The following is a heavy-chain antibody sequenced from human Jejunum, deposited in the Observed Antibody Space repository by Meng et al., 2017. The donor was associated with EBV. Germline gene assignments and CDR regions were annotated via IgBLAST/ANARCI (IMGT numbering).Heavy chain of an antibody. CDR2: ISVYRGNT. J-gene: IGHJ4*02. CDR3: ARDRSNSDY. CDR1: GYDFINSG. D-gene: IGHD5-24*01. Sequence: QVQVVQSGAEVKKPGASVKVSCKASGYDFINSGISWVRQAPGQGLEWMGWISVYRGNTNYAQRFQDRVTLTTNTSTSTVYMELRSLTSDDTAVYYCARDRSNSDYWGQGTLVTVSS. V-gene: IGHV1-18*01.